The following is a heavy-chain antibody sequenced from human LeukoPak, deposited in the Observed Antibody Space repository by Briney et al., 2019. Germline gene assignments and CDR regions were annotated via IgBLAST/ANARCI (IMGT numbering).Heavy chain of an antibody. J-gene: IGHJ3*02. D-gene: IGHD4-17*01. CDR2: INTNTGNP. CDR1: GYTFTSYA. CDR3: ARDSPVTTNTFDI. V-gene: IGHV7-4-1*02. Sequence: EASVKVSCKASGYTFTSYAMNWVRQAPGQGLEWLGWINTNTGNPTYARGFTGRFVFSLDTSVSTTYLQISSLKAEDTAVYYCARDSPVTTNTFDIWGPGTMVTVSS.